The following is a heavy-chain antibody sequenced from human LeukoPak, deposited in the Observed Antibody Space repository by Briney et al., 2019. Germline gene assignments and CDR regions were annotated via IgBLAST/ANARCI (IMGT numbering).Heavy chain of an antibody. V-gene: IGHV3-7*01. CDR3: AKEGY. J-gene: IGHJ4*02. CDR2: IKLDGSEK. CDR1: GFSFSRVW. Sequence: GGSLRLSCAAPGFSFSRVWMSWVRQAPGKGPEWVASIKLDGSEKCYVDSVKGRFTISRDNAKNSLYLQMNTLRAEDTAVYYCAKEGYWGQGTLVTVSS.